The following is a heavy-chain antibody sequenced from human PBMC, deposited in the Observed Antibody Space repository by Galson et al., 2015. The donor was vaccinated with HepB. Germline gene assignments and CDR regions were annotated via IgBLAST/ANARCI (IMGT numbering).Heavy chain of an antibody. CDR1: GFTFSSYG. CDR2: IRYDGSNK. D-gene: IGHD2-15*01. V-gene: IGHV3-30*02. J-gene: IGHJ6*02. CDR3: AKGQVVVAATRQIDYGMDV. Sequence: GFTFSSYGMHWVRQAPGKGLEWVAFIRYDGSNKYYADSVKGRFTISRDNSKNTLYLQMNSLRAEDTAVYYCAKGQVVVAATRQIDYGMDVWGQGTTVTVSS.